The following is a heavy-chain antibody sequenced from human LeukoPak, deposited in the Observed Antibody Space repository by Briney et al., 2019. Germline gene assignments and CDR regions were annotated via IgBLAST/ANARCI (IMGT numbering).Heavy chain of an antibody. J-gene: IGHJ4*02. CDR3: AKTSVGEGRIIGYGYFYN. Sequence: GGSLRLSCAASGFTVSSNYMSWVRQAPGKGLEWVSIISGSGTVTYYADSVKGRFTISRDNSRNTLYLQMNSLRGEDTALYYCAKTSVGEGRIIGYGYFYNWGQGTLVTVSS. CDR1: GFTVSSNY. CDR2: ISGSGTVT. D-gene: IGHD2-15*01. V-gene: IGHV3-23*01.